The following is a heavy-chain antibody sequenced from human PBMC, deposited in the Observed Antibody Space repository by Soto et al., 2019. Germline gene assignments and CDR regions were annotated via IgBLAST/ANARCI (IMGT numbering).Heavy chain of an antibody. CDR3: ASGYSYGYRPSYYYYGMDV. V-gene: IGHV3-11*01. CDR1: GFTFSDYY. Sequence: GSLRLSCAASGFTFSDYYMSWIRQAPGKGLEWVSYISSSGSTIYYADSVKGRFTISRDNAKNSLYLQMNSLRAEDTAVYYCASGYSYGYRPSYYYYGMDVWGQGTTVT. CDR2: ISSSGSTI. D-gene: IGHD5-18*01. J-gene: IGHJ6*02.